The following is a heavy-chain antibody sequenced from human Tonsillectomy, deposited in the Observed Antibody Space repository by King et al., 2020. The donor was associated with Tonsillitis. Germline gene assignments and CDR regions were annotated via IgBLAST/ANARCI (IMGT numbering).Heavy chain of an antibody. D-gene: IGHD2-2*01. CDR2: ISGSGFST. J-gene: IGHJ4*02. V-gene: IGHV3-23*04. Sequence: VQLVESGGGLVQPGGSLRLSCVASGFTFSNYAMSWVRQAPGKGLEWVSGISGSGFSTKVADSVRGRHTISRDNSRNTVYLEMSNLRPEDTAIYYCAKAPGGASLPTLNFDYWGQGTLVTVSS. CDR3: AKAPGGASLPTLNFDY. CDR1: GFTFSNYA.